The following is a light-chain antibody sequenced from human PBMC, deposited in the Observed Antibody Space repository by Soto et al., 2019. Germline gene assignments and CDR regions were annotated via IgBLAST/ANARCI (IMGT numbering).Light chain of an antibody. CDR2: AAS. CDR1: QGISNY. Sequence: DIEMTQSPSSLSASVGDRVTITCRASQGISNYLAWYQQRPGKVPKLLIYAASTLQSGVPSRFSGSGSGTDFPLTISSLQPEDVATYYFQKYDSAPWTFGQGTQVEIK. V-gene: IGKV1-27*01. J-gene: IGKJ1*01. CDR3: QKYDSAPWT.